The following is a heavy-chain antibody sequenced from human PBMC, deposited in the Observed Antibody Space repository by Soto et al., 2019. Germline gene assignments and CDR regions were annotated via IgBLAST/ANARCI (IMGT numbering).Heavy chain of an antibody. D-gene: IGHD1-7*01. V-gene: IGHV3-74*01. Sequence: GGSLRLSCADSGFDFSTHWMHWVRQAPGKGLEWVARIDDDGGSTRYADFVKGRFTISRDNAKKIVYLEMTSLRTEDTAVYFCARRLELPLGASLYYYGMDVWGQVTTVTVSS. CDR1: GFDFSTHW. J-gene: IGHJ6*02. CDR2: IDDDGGST. CDR3: ARRLELPLGASLYYYGMDV.